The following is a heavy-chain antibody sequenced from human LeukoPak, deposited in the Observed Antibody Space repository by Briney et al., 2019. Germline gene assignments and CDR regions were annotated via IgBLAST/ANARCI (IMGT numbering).Heavy chain of an antibody. CDR3: TTRGYSASTILGGYFDF. CDR1: GFTFSNAW. Sequence: PGGSLRLSCAASGFTFSNAWISWVRQAPGKGLEWVGRIKSKTDGGTTDFAAPVKGRFTISRDDSENTLYLQMNSLKTEDTAVYYCTTRGYSASTILGGYFDFWGQGTLVTVSS. CDR2: IKSKTDGGTT. D-gene: IGHD5-12*01. J-gene: IGHJ4*02. V-gene: IGHV3-15*01.